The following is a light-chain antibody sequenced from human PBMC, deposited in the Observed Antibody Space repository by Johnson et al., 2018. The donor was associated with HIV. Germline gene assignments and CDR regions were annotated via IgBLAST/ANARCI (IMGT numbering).Light chain of an antibody. CDR2: DNI. CDR3: GTWDSSLSAGV. J-gene: IGLJ1*01. V-gene: IGLV1-51*01. CDR1: SSNIGTNY. Sequence: TQPPSVSAAPGQKVPISCSGSSSNIGTNYVYWYQQLPGTAPKLLIYDNIKRPSGIPDRFSGSKSGTSATLGITGLQTGDEADYYCGTWDSSLSAGVFGTGTKVTVL.